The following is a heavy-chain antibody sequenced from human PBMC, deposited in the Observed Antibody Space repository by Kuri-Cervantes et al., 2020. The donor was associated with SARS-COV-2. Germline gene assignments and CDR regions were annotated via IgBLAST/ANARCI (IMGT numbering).Heavy chain of an antibody. J-gene: IGHJ3*02. D-gene: IGHD2-2*01. Sequence: GESLKISCAASGFTFSSYGMHWVRQAPGKGLEWVAFIRYDGGNKYYADSVKGRFTISRDNSKNTLYLQMNSLRAEDTAVYYCAREGIVVDADAFDIWGQGTMVTVSS. CDR3: AREGIVVDADAFDI. V-gene: IGHV3-30*02. CDR2: IRYDGGNK. CDR1: GFTFSSYG.